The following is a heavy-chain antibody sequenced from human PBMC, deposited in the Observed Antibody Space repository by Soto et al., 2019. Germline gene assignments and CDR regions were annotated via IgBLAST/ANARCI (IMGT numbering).Heavy chain of an antibody. CDR3: ARLGCCSSTDCYVNAFEI. D-gene: IGHD2-2*01. CDR2: MFYSGSST. J-gene: IGHJ3*02. V-gene: IGHV4-59*08. Sequence: PSETLSLTCSVSGGSISNSYWSWIRQPPGKGLEWIGYMFYSGSSTNYNPSLKSRVTISVDTSKNQFSLKLSSVTAADTAVYYCARLGCCSSTDCYVNAFEIRGQGTMVTGSS. CDR1: GGSISNSY.